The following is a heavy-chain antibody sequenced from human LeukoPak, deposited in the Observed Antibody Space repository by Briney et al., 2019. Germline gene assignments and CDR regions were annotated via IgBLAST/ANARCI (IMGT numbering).Heavy chain of an antibody. CDR3: VGQQLVLKGVFDY. V-gene: IGHV3-48*01. D-gene: IGHD6-13*01. CDR1: GFTFSSYS. CDR2: ISSSSSTI. Sequence: GGSLRLSCAASGFTFSSYSMNWVRQAPGKGLEWVSYISSSSSTIYYADSVKGRFTISRGNAKNSLYLQMNSLRAEDTAVYYCVGQQLVLKGVFDYWGQGTLVTVSS. J-gene: IGHJ4*02.